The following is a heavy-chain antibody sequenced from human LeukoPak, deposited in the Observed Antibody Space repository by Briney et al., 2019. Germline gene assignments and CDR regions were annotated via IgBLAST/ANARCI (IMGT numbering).Heavy chain of an antibody. CDR3: ARGFKMVRGVPFDY. Sequence: GRSLRLSCAASGFTFSTYAMHWVRQAPGKGLEWVAVISFDGSSKYYEDSAKGRFAISRDNSKNTLYLQMNSLRAEDTAVYYCARGFKMVRGVPFDYWGQGTLVTVSS. D-gene: IGHD3-10*01. CDR1: GFTFSTYA. CDR2: ISFDGSSK. J-gene: IGHJ4*02. V-gene: IGHV3-30*09.